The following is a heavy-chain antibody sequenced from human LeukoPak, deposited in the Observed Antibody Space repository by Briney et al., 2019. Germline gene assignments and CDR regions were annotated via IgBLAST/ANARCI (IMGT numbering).Heavy chain of an antibody. Sequence: SQTLSLTCTVSGGSISSGSYYWSWIRQPAGKGLEWIGRIYTSGSTNYNPSLKSRVTISVDTSKNQFSLKLSSVTAADTAVYYCARSPNYCSSTSCYAQGLDYWGQGTLVTVSS. CDR1: GGSISSGSYY. V-gene: IGHV4-61*02. J-gene: IGHJ4*02. CDR3: ARSPNYCSSTSCYAQGLDY. D-gene: IGHD2-2*01. CDR2: IYTSGST.